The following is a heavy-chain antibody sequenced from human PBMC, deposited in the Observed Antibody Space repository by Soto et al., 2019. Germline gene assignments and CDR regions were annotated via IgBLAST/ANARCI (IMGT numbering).Heavy chain of an antibody. CDR3: AKGEIRLLQWLFPYFDN. Sequence: PXGSLRLSCAASGFNFRSYDMTWVRQAPGRGLDWVSTIIYTDGSTSYADSVKGRFTISRDTSENTLYLHMNSLRVEDTAMYYCAKGEIRLLQWLFPYFDNWGQGALVTVSS. CDR2: IIYTDGST. CDR1: GFNFRSYD. V-gene: IGHV3-23*01. J-gene: IGHJ4*02. D-gene: IGHD3-3*01.